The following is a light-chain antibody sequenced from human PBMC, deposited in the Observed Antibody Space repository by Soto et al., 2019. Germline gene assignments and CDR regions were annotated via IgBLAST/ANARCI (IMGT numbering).Light chain of an antibody. CDR3: QQYDYVPRT. J-gene: IGKJ2*01. V-gene: IGKV1-33*01. CDR2: DAS. Sequence: DIQLTQSPSSLSASVGDRVTITCQASQDISTYLNWYQQKPGRAPKLLIYDASNLETGVPSRFSGSGSGTDCTLTISSLQPEDIATYYCQQYDYVPRTFGQGTKLEIK. CDR1: QDISTY.